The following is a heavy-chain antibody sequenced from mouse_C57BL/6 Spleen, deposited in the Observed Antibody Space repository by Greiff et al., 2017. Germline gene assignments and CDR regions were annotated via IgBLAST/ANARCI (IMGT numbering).Heavy chain of an antibody. D-gene: IGHD2-14*01. CDR3: AKGRYALYY. CDR2: ISSGSSTI. J-gene: IGHJ2*01. V-gene: IGHV5-17*01. Sequence: VQLQQSGGGLVKPGGSLKLSCAASGFTFSDYGMHWVRQAPEKGLEWVAYISSGSSTIYYADTVKGRFTISRDNARNAHLLQMTSLRSEDTAMYYCAKGRYALYYWGQGTTLTVSS. CDR1: GFTFSDYG.